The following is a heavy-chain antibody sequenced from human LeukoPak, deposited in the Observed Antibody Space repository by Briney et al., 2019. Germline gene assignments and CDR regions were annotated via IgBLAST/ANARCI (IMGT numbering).Heavy chain of an antibody. CDR2: INHSGST. Sequence: PSETLSLTCAVYGGSFSGYYWSWIRQPPGKGLEWIGEINHSGSTNYNPSLKSRVTISVDTSKNQFSLKLSSVTAADTAVYYCAKDVEQIWIHYFDYWGQGTLVTVSS. CDR3: AKDVEQIWIHYFDY. D-gene: IGHD5-18*01. J-gene: IGHJ4*02. CDR1: GGSFSGYY. V-gene: IGHV4-34*01.